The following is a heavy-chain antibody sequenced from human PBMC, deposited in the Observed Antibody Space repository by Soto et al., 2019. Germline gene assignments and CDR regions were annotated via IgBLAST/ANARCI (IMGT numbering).Heavy chain of an antibody. J-gene: IGHJ5*02. V-gene: IGHV1-3*01. CDR2: INAGNGNT. D-gene: IGHD6-6*01. Sequence: GASVKVSCKASGYTFTSYAMHWVRQAPGQRLEWMGWINAGNGNTKYSQKFQGRVTITRDTSASTAYMELSSLRSEDTAVYYCARAYSSSFVGPEFDPWGQGTLVTVSS. CDR1: GYTFTSYA. CDR3: ARAYSSSFVGPEFDP.